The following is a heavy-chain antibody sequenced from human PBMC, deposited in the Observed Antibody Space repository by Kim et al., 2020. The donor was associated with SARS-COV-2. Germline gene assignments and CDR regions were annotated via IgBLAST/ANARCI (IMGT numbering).Heavy chain of an antibody. CDR3: ARGSSPTYYFDSCAYGGAMDV. CDR1: GGSISSGGYY. J-gene: IGHJ6*02. D-gene: IGHD3-22*01. V-gene: IGHV4-31*03. CDR2: ICYSGTT. Sequence: SETLSLTCTVSGGSISSGGYYWSWIRQHPGKGLEWVGNICYSGTTYYNPSLKSRVIISLDMSKNQFSLKLSSVTAADTAVYYCARGSSPTYYFDSCAYGGAMDVWGQGTTVTVSS.